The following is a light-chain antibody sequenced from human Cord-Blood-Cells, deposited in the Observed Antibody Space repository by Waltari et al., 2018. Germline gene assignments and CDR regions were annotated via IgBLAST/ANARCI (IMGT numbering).Light chain of an antibody. Sequence: IARTQPSSSTSASVGTRRTITWQASQDISNYLNWYQQKPGKAPKLLIYDASNLETGVPSRFSGSGSGTDFTFTISSLQPEDIATYYCQQYDNLLIFTFGPGTKVDIQ. V-gene: IGKV1-33*01. CDR2: DAS. CDR3: QQYDNLLIFT. J-gene: IGKJ3*01. CDR1: QDISNY.